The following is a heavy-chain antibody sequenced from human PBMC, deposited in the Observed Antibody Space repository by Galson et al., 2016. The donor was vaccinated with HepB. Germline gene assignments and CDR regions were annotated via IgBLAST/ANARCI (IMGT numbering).Heavy chain of an antibody. D-gene: IGHD3-22*01. CDR3: ARNKAVVVSASNAFDI. Sequence: SLRLSCAASGFTFGSYAMSWIRQAPGKGLEWISDISSGSTIYYADSVKGRFTIARDNAKNSLYPQMSSLRAEDTAVYYCARNKAVVVSASNAFDIWGQGTMDTGSS. CDR1: GFTFGSYA. CDR2: ISSGSTI. V-gene: IGHV3-11*01. J-gene: IGHJ3*02.